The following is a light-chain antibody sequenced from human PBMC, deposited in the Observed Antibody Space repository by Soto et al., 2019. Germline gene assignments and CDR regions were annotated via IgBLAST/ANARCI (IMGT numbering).Light chain of an antibody. Sequence: QSVLTQPASVSWSPGQSIPMSCTGTSSDVGSYNFVSWYQKQPGKAPKLIIYDVINRPSGISSRFSGSKSANTASLTISGLLTEDEADYYRCSFTTNSTLGFGTGTKVTVL. J-gene: IGLJ1*01. CDR2: DVI. V-gene: IGLV2-14*01. CDR1: SSDVGSYNF. CDR3: CSFTTNSTLG.